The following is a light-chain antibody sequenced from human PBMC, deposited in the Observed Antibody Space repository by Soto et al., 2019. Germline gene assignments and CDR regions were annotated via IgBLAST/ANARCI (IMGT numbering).Light chain of an antibody. V-gene: IGKV3-15*01. CDR2: GAY. CDR3: QQYNNWALVI. Sequence: EIVMTQSPATLSVSPGERTTLSCRASQSVGNNLAWYQQKPGQAPRLLIYGAYTRATGIPARFSGSGSGTDFTLTISSLQSEDFAVYYCQQYNNWALVIFGGGTKVDIK. J-gene: IGKJ4*01. CDR1: QSVGNN.